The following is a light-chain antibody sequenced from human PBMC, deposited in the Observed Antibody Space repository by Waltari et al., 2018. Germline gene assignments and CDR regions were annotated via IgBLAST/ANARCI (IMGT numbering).Light chain of an antibody. CDR2: ANS. CDR3: QSYDSSLGGSV. V-gene: IGLV1-40*01. CDR1: SPNSGASYD. Sequence: QSVLTQPPSVSWARGQWVTISCTGTSPNSGASYDVHRYQQLPGTAPKLLIYANSNRPSGVPDRFSGSKSGSSASLAISGLKAEDEADYYCQSYDSSLGGSVFGGGTTLTVL. J-gene: IGLJ3*02.